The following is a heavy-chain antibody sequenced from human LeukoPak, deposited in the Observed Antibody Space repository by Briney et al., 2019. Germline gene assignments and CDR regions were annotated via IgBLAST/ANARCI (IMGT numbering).Heavy chain of an antibody. Sequence: GGSLRLSCAVSGITFSSYAMSWVRQAPGKGLEWVSAISGSGGSRNYADSVKGRFTISRDNPKNTLYLQMNSLRAEDTAVYYCAKFYGSGGSCKIYYYYYGMDVWGQGTTVTVSS. J-gene: IGHJ6*02. CDR2: ISGSGGSR. CDR1: GITFSSYA. D-gene: IGHD2-15*01. CDR3: AKFYGSGGSCKIYYYYYGMDV. V-gene: IGHV3-23*01.